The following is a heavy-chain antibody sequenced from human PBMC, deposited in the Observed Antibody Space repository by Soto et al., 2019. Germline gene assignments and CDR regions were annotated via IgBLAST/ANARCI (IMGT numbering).Heavy chain of an antibody. D-gene: IGHD2-15*01. V-gene: IGHV1-18*01. CDR2: ISAYNGKN. CDR1: GCTLTTYG. J-gene: IGHJ4*02. Sequence: QVQLVQSGAEVKKPGASMKVSCKASGCTLTTYGISWVRQAPGQGLEWMGWISAYNGKNNYAQKFQGRVTMTTDTSTSIAYMELRSLRSDDTAVYYCARGPPTSCSGGSCYSHYFDYWGQGTLVTVSS. CDR3: ARGPPTSCSGGSCYSHYFDY.